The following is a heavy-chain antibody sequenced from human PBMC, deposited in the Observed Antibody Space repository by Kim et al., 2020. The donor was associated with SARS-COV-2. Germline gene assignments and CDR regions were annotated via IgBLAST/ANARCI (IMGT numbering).Heavy chain of an antibody. CDR2: IWYDGSNK. V-gene: IGHV3-33*06. Sequence: GGSLRLSCAASGFTFSNYGMHWVRQAPGKGLEWVAVIWYDGSNKYYADSVKGRFTISRDNSKNTLYLQMNSLRAEDTAVYYCAKDREDSGYDATTGPFDYWGQGTLVTVSS. CDR1: GFTFSNYG. CDR3: AKDREDSGYDATTGPFDY. J-gene: IGHJ4*02. D-gene: IGHD5-12*01.